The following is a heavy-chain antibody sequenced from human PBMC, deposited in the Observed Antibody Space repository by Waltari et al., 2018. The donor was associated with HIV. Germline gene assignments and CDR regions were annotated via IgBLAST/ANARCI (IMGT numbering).Heavy chain of an antibody. CDR2: IYTSGST. Sequence: QVQLQESGPGLVKPSQTLSLTCTVAGGSISSGSYYWSWIPQPAGKGLEWIGRIYTSGSTNYNPSLKSRVTISVDTSKNQFSLKLSSVTAADTAVYYCAREGVYYYDSSGYYGYWGQGTLVTVSS. CDR1: GGSISSGSYY. CDR3: AREGVYYYDSSGYYGY. D-gene: IGHD3-22*01. J-gene: IGHJ4*02. V-gene: IGHV4-61*02.